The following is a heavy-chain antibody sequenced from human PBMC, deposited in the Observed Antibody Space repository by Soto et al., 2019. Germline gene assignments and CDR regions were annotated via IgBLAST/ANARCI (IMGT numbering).Heavy chain of an antibody. D-gene: IGHD2-2*01. J-gene: IGHJ2*01. CDR1: RFTFNHYW. V-gene: IGHV3-7*01. CDR2: IKQDGSET. Sequence: EVQLVESGGGLVQPGGSLRLSCAASRFTFNHYWMTWVRQAPGEGLEWVATIKQDGSETYYVDSVKGRFTISRDNAKNSLFLQMNSLRAEDTAVYYCARVYCSTTSCSGSKYFDLWGRGTLVAVSS. CDR3: ARVYCSTTSCSGSKYFDL.